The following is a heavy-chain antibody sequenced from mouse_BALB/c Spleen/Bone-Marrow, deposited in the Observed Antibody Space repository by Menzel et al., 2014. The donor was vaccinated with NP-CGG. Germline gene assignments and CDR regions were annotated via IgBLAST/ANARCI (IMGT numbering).Heavy chain of an antibody. CDR3: ASDEIYALTWYYDV. CDR1: GFNFTDYY. D-gene: IGHD1-1*01. J-gene: IGHJ1*01. V-gene: IGHV7-3*02. CDR2: IRNKANDYTT. Sequence: EVQPEAYRWDLLPPWGSLTLACATTGFNFTDYYMSWVRPPPGKALEWLGFIRNKANDYTTEYSASVKGRFTISRDNSQSILYLQTNTLRAEDISFNDRASDEIYALTWYYDVW.